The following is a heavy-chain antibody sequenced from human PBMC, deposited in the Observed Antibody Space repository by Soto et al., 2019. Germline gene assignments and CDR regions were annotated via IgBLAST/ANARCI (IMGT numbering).Heavy chain of an antibody. V-gene: IGHV4-39*01. J-gene: IGHJ6*02. Sequence: SETLSLTCTVSGGSISSSSYYWGWIRQPPGKGLEWIGSIYYSGSTYYNPSLKSRVTISVDTSKNQFSLKLSSVTAADTAVYYCARHEGYYYGSGSPNYGMDVWGQGTTVT. D-gene: IGHD3-10*01. CDR3: ARHEGYYYGSGSPNYGMDV. CDR2: IYYSGST. CDR1: GGSISSSSYY.